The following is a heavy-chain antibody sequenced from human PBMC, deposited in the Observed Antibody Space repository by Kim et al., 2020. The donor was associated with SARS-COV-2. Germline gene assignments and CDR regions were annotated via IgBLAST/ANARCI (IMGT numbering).Heavy chain of an antibody. V-gene: IGHV3-48*02. CDR1: GFTFSSYS. J-gene: IGHJ4*02. Sequence: GGSLRLSCAASGFTFSSYSMTWVRQAPGKGLEWVSYISSSSSTIYYADSVKGRFTLSRDTAKNSLYLQMNNLRDEDTAVYYCARGRAPPSSSWYSFDYWGQGTLVTVSS. CDR3: ARGRAPPSSSWYSFDY. D-gene: IGHD6-13*01. CDR2: ISSSSSTI.